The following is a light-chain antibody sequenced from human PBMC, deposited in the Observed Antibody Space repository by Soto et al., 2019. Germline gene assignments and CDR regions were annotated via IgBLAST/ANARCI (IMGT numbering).Light chain of an antibody. V-gene: IGKV3-20*01. CDR1: QSLTNSR. CDR2: GGS. Sequence: EIVLTQSPGTLSLSPGERATLSCRASQSLTNSRLAWYQQKPGQAPKGLIYGGSNRATGIPDRFSGSGSGTDFTVTISRLEPEDLAVYYCQQWSSSPRTFGQGTKLEIK. J-gene: IGKJ2*01. CDR3: QQWSSSPRT.